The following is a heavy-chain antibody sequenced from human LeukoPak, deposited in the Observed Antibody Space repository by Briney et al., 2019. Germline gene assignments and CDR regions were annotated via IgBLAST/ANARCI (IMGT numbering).Heavy chain of an antibody. CDR3: ASANPTPRGINFDS. D-gene: IGHD3-10*01. J-gene: IGHJ4*02. CDR1: GYTFTSYG. CDR2: ISGYNGNT. Sequence: ASVKVSCKASGYTFTSYGISWVRQAPGQGLEWMGWISGYNGNTNYAQKLQGRVTMTTDTSTSTAYMELRSLRSDDTAIYYCASANPTPRGINFDSWGQGTLVTVSS. V-gene: IGHV1-18*01.